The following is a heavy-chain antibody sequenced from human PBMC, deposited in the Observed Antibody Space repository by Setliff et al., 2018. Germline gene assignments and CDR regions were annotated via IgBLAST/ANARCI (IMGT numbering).Heavy chain of an antibody. CDR2: ISNDESNK. D-gene: IGHD3-22*01. Sequence: GGSLRLSCVASGFPLAIYGIHCVRQAPGKGLEWVAVISNDESNKYYAGSVKGRVTISRDNSQNTVFLQVNSQRPEDSAVYYCAKEDYSDSSGYYYETPWFDPWGQGTLVTVSS. V-gene: IGHV3-30*12. CDR1: GFPLAIYG. CDR3: AKEDYSDSSGYYYETPWFDP. J-gene: IGHJ5*02.